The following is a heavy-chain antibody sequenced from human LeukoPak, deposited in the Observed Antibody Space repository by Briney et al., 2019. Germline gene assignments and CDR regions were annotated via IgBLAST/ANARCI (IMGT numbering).Heavy chain of an antibody. Sequence: SETLSLTCAVSGGSISSSNWWSWVRQPPGKGLERIGEIYHSGSTNYNPSLKSRVTISVDKSKNQFSLKLSSVTAGDTAVYYCAREGAAYYYYYMDVWGKGTTVTVSS. CDR1: GGSISSSNW. CDR2: IYHSGST. V-gene: IGHV4-4*02. J-gene: IGHJ6*03. CDR3: AREGAAYYYYYMDV.